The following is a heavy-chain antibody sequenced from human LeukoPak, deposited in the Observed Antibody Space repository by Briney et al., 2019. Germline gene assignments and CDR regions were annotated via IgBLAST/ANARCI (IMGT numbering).Heavy chain of an antibody. CDR2: INHSGST. Sequence: KPSETLSLTCAVYGGPFSGYYWSWIRQPPGKGLEWIGEINHSGSTNYNPSLKSRVTISVDTSKNQFSLKLSSVTAADTAVYYCARGLGSGSYLSWFDPWGQGTLVTVSS. J-gene: IGHJ5*02. CDR3: ARGLGSGSYLSWFDP. V-gene: IGHV4-34*01. CDR1: GGPFSGYY. D-gene: IGHD3-10*01.